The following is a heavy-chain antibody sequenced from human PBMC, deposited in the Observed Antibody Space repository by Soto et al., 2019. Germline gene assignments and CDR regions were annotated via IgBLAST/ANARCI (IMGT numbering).Heavy chain of an antibody. CDR1: EYTFTGYY. CDR3: AREGGGRYYGNSGIAFDY. CDR2: INPNGGT. Sequence: QVQLVQSGAEVKKPGASVKVSCKASEYTFTGYYLHWVRQATGQGLDWMGWINPNGGTNYAQKFQGGVTMTSDTSISPAYMELSRLRSDDTAVYYCAREGGGRYYGNSGIAFDYWGQGTLVTVSS. J-gene: IGHJ4*02. D-gene: IGHD4-17*01. V-gene: IGHV1-2*02.